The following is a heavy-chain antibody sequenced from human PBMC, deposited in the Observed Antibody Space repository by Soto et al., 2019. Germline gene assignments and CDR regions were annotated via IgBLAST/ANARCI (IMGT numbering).Heavy chain of an antibody. V-gene: IGHV1-69*13. Sequence: ASVKVSCKASGGTFSSYAISWVRQAPGQGLEWMGGIIPIFGTANYAQKFQGRVTITADESTSTAYMELSSLRSEDTAVYYCARQAVAPTKIYYFDYWGQGTLVTVSS. CDR2: IIPIFGTA. CDR3: ARQAVAPTKIYYFDY. J-gene: IGHJ4*02. CDR1: GGTFSSYA. D-gene: IGHD6-19*01.